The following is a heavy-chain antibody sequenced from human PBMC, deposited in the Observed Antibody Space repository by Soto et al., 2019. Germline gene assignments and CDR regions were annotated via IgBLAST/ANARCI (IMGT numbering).Heavy chain of an antibody. J-gene: IGHJ4*02. V-gene: IGHV3-23*01. CDR2: ITGSGRDT. CDR1: GFTFRNNV. CDR3: AKNGLDNSPSAIES. Sequence: EVQLLESGGGLAQPGGSLRLSCAASGFTFRNNVLSWVRQAPGKGLDWVSGITGSGRDTYYADSVKGRFTISRDNSKNMVFLQMNSLRAEDTALYYCAKNGLDNSPSAIESWGPGTLVTVSS. D-gene: IGHD2-8*01.